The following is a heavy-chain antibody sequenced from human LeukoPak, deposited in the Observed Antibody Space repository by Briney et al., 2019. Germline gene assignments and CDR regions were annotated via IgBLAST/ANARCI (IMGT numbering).Heavy chain of an antibody. D-gene: IGHD3-22*01. CDR3: ARAIYYYDSSGYYYYYYYMDV. V-gene: IGHV4-34*01. J-gene: IGHJ6*03. CDR1: GGSFSGYY. Sequence: NPSETLSLTCAVYGGSFSGYYWSWIRQPPGKGLEWVAEINHSGSTNYNPSLKSRVTISVDTSKNQFSLKLSSVTAADTAVYYCARAIYYYDSSGYYYYYYYMDVWGKGTTVTVSS. CDR2: INHSGST.